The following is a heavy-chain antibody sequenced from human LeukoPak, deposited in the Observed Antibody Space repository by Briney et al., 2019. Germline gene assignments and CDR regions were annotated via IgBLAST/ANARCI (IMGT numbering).Heavy chain of an antibody. Sequence: SQTLSLTCTVSGGSISSGSYYWSWLRQPAGQGLEWIGRIYTSESANYNPSLKGRVAISLDTSKNQFSLRLTSVTAADTAVYYCARAGGEAVAGLYYFDYWGQGTLVTVSS. CDR3: ARAGGEAVAGLYYFDY. D-gene: IGHD6-19*01. V-gene: IGHV4-61*02. CDR1: GGSISSGSYY. J-gene: IGHJ4*02. CDR2: IYTSESA.